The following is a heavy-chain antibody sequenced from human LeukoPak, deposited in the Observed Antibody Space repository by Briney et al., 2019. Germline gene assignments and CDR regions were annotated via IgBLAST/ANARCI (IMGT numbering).Heavy chain of an antibody. V-gene: IGHV4-4*09. D-gene: IGHD6-6*01. CDR1: GGSISTYY. CDR3: ARHDAGIAARPFDN. J-gene: IGHJ4*02. CDR2: IHASGPT. Sequence: SSETLSLTCTVSGGSISTYYWSWIRRPPGKGLEWIAYIHASGPTNYNPSFKSRITISVDTSKNQFSLKLSSVTAADAAVYYCARHDAGIAARPFDNWGQGTLVTVSS.